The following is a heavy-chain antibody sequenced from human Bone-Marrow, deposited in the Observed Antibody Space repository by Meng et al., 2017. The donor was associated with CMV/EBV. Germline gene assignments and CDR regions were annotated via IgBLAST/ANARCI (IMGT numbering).Heavy chain of an antibody. CDR3: VPEQWFDP. V-gene: IGHV3-23*01. Sequence: GESLKISCAASGFIFSNHGMSWVRQAPGKGLEWVSAISGSGGDTYYAGSVEGRFTISRDNSKNTLYLQMNSLRAEDTAVYYCVPEQWFDPWGQGTLVTVSS. J-gene: IGHJ5*02. D-gene: IGHD6-13*01. CDR2: ISGSGGDT. CDR1: GFIFSNHG.